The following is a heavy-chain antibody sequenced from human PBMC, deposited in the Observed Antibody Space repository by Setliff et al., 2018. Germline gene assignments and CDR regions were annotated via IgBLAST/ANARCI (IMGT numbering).Heavy chain of an antibody. J-gene: IGHJ4*01. CDR1: GYTFTDYY. CDR2: INPKNGDT. Sequence: GASVKVSCKPSGYTFTDYYIHWVRQAPGQGLEWMGWINPKNGDTFYAPKFAGRVTMTRDTPISTVYMELSLLTSDDTAVYFCARRDGRSGYLGFDLWGHGSLVTVSS. V-gene: IGHV1-2*07. D-gene: IGHD3-22*01. CDR3: ARRDGRSGYLGFDL.